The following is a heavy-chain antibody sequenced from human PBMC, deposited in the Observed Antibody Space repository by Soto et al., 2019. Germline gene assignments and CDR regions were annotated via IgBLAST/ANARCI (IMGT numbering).Heavy chain of an antibody. CDR2: IIPIFGTA. D-gene: IGHD1-26*01. V-gene: IGHV1-69*01. J-gene: IGHJ5*02. CDR3: ASRRYSGSYVAPGRFDP. Sequence: QVQLVQSGAEVKKPGSSVKVSCKASGGTFSSYAISWVRQAPGQGLEWMGGIIPIFGTANYAQKFQGRVTITADESTSTAYMELSSLRSEDTAVYYCASRRYSGSYVAPGRFDPWGQGTLVTVSS. CDR1: GGTFSSYA.